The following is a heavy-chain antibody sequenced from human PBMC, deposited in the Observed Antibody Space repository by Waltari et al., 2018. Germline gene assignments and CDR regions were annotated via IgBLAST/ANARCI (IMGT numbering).Heavy chain of an antibody. Sequence: QVQLVQSGAEVKKPGASVKVSCKAAGYTFTCYYMHWVRQAPGQGLEWMGWINPNSGGTNYAQKFQGRVTMTRDTSISTAYMELSRLRSDDTAVYYCARDPLGGFDGNWFDPWGQGTLVTVSS. D-gene: IGHD3-9*01. CDR1: GYTFTCYY. CDR2: INPNSGGT. V-gene: IGHV1-2*02. J-gene: IGHJ5*02. CDR3: ARDPLGGFDGNWFDP.